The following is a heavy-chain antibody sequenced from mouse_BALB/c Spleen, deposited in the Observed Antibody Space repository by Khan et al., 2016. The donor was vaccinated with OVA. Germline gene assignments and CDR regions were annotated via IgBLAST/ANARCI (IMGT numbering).Heavy chain of an antibody. CDR1: GYTFTSYT. V-gene: IGHV1-4*01. D-gene: IGHD2-14*01. CDR3: VRDGAYHRNDGWFAY. Sequence: VHLVESGAELARPGASVKMSCKASGYTFTSYTIHWIKLRPGQGLEWIGFINPSNGYTNYNQKFKDKATLTADKSSTPVYMQLSSLTSDDSAVYNCVRDGAYHRNDGWFAYWGQGTLVTVSA. CDR2: INPSNGYT. J-gene: IGHJ3*01.